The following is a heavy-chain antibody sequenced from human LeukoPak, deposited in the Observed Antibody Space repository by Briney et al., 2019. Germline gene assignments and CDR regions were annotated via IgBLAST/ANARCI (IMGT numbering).Heavy chain of an antibody. D-gene: IGHD4-17*01. CDR2: INSNTGGT. CDR1: GYTFTDYY. V-gene: IGHV1-2*02. CDR3: ARPTATVTTSLKF. Sequence: GASVTVSCKASGYTFTDYYMHWERQAPGQGLEWMGCINSNTGGTNYAQRFQGRVTMTRDTSISTAYMELSRLRFDDTAIYYCARPTATVTTSLKFWGQGNLVTVSS. J-gene: IGHJ4*02.